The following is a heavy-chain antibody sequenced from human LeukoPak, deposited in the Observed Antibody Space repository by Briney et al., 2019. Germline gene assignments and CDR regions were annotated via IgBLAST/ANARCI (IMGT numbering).Heavy chain of an antibody. Sequence: ASVKVPCKASGYTFTGYYMHWVRQAPGQGLEWMGWINPNSGGTNYAQKFQGRVTMTRDTSISTAYMELSRLRSDDTAVYYCASQLAPWGLTIDYWGQGTLVTVSS. D-gene: IGHD7-27*01. V-gene: IGHV1-2*02. CDR3: ASQLAPWGLTIDY. CDR1: GYTFTGYY. J-gene: IGHJ4*02. CDR2: INPNSGGT.